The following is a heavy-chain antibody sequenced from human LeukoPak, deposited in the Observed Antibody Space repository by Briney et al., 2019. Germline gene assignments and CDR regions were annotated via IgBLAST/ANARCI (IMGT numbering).Heavy chain of an antibody. CDR2: INPSGGST. CDR3: AREPPDYYYDSSDHY. CDR1: GYTFTSYY. V-gene: IGHV1-46*01. Sequence: EASVKVSCKASGYTFTSYYMHWVRQAPGQGLEWMGIINPSGGSTSHAQKFQGRVTMTRDMSTSTVYMELSSLRSEDTAVYYCAREPPDYYYDSSDHYWGQGTLVTVSS. J-gene: IGHJ4*02. D-gene: IGHD3-22*01.